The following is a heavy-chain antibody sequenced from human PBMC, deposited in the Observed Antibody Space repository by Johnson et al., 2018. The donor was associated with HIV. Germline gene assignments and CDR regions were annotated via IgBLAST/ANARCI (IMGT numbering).Heavy chain of an antibody. Sequence: MQLVESGGGVVQPGRSLRLSCAASGFTFSSYAMHWVRQAPGKGLEWVAVISYDGSNKYYADSLKGRFTISRDNSKNTLYLQMNSLRAEDTAVYYCAKDRILSGYGPGAFDIWGQGTMVTVSS. J-gene: IGHJ3*02. V-gene: IGHV3-30-3*01. CDR1: GFTFSSYA. CDR3: AKDRILSGYGPGAFDI. CDR2: ISYDGSNK. D-gene: IGHD5-12*01.